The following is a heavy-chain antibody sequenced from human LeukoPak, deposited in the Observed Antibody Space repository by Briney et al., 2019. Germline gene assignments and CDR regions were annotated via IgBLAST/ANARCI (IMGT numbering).Heavy chain of an antibody. CDR2: INSDGSST. D-gene: IGHD6-19*01. CDR3: ARRGAVANAFDI. V-gene: IGHV3-74*01. CDR1: GFTLSNYW. J-gene: IGHJ3*02. Sequence: GGSLRLSCAASGFTLSNYWIHWVRQAPGKGLVWVSRINSDGSSTSYADSVKGRFTISRDNAKNTLYLQMNSLRAEDTAVYYCARRGAVANAFDIWGQGTMVTVSS.